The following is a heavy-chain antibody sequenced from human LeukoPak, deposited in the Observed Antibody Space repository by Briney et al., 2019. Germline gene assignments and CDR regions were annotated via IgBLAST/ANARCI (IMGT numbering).Heavy chain of an antibody. CDR1: GGSMTNYY. CDR3: ARRGYANGSFDS. V-gene: IGHV4-59*08. D-gene: IGHD3-10*01. Sequence: SETLSLTCTVSGGSMTNYYWSWIRQSPGKGLESIGYVYYSGSTTYNPSLKSRVTISIGTSKNQFSLKLNSVTAADTAVYYCARRGYANGSFDSWGQGTLVTVSS. J-gene: IGHJ4*02. CDR2: VYYSGST.